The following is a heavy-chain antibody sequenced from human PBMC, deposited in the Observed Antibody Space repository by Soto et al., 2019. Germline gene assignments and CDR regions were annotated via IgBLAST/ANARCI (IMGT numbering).Heavy chain of an antibody. CDR3: AREPISAQAPDY. J-gene: IGHJ4*02. CDR2: IYYSGST. V-gene: IGHV4-59*01. D-gene: IGHD6-19*01. CDR1: GGSISSYY. Sequence: SETLSISCTVSGGSISSYYWSWIRQPPGKGLEWIGYIYYSGSTNYNPSLKSRVTISVDTSKNQFSLKLSSVTAADTAVYYCAREPISAQAPDYWGQGTLVTV.